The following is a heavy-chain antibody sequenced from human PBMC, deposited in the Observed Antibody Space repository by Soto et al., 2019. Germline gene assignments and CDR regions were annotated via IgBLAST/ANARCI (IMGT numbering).Heavy chain of an antibody. V-gene: IGHV4-59*01. D-gene: IGHD6-13*01. J-gene: IGHJ4*02. Sequence: SATLPLTCTVSGGSISSNYWPCIRQTPGNGLEWIGYGYNSGRTNYNPSLKSRVTISEDTSKSQFSLKVNSMTAADTAVYYCARYRREAVAGYTLDNWGQGILVTVS. CDR3: ARYRREAVAGYTLDN. CDR1: GGSISSNY. CDR2: GYNSGRT.